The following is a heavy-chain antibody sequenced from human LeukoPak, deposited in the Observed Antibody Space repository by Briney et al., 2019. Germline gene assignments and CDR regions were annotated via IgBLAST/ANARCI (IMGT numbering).Heavy chain of an antibody. Sequence: SETLSLTCTVSGVSISSYDWSWIRQPAGKGLEWVGRIYSSGSTNYNPALKSRVTMSVDTSKNQFPLNLSSVTAADTAVYYCARAPTREGGGALFDYWGQGTLVTVSS. CDR1: GVSISSYD. V-gene: IGHV4-4*07. D-gene: IGHD3-16*01. CDR2: IYSSGST. CDR3: ARAPTREGGGALFDY. J-gene: IGHJ4*02.